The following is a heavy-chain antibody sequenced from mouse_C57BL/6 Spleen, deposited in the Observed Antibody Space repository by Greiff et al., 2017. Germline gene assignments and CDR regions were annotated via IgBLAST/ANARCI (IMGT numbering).Heavy chain of an antibody. J-gene: IGHJ4*01. Sequence: QVTLKVCGPGILQSSQTLSLTCSFSGFSLSTSGMGVSWIRQPSGKGLEWLAHIYWDDDKRYNPSLKSRLTISKDTSRNQVFLKITSVDTAATATYYCARRRYYYGSSFPYYAMDDWGQGTSVTVSS. D-gene: IGHD1-1*01. V-gene: IGHV8-12*01. CDR2: IYWDDDK. CDR1: GFSLSTSGMG. CDR3: ARRRYYYGSSFPYYAMDD.